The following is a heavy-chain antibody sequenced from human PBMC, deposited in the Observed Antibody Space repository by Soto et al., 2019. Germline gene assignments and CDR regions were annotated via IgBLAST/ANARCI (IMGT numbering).Heavy chain of an antibody. CDR2: IYYSGST. D-gene: IGHD3-22*01. Sequence: QVQLQESGPGLVKPSETLSLTCSVSGGSISGHFWSWIRQPPGKGLEWIGYIYYSGSTNYNPSLKSRVTISVDTSKNQFSLKLSSVTAADTAVYYCAKYYSDTSRYVDHWGQGTLVTVSS. V-gene: IGHV4-59*11. J-gene: IGHJ4*02. CDR1: GGSISGHF. CDR3: AKYYSDTSRYVDH.